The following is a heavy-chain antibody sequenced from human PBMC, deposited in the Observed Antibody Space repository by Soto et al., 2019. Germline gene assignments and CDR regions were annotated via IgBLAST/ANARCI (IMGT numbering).Heavy chain of an antibody. CDR2: INPSGGST. Sequence: QVQLVQSGAELKKPGASVKVSCKASGYTFTSYYMHWVRQAPGQGLEWMGIINPSGGSTSYAQKFQGRVTMTRDKSTSTVYMERSSLRSEDTAVYYCARDGLSYYDSTRWGLGAPDYWSQGTLVTGSS. CDR3: ARDGLSYYDSTRWGLGAPDY. V-gene: IGHV1-46*01. CDR1: GYTFTSYY. D-gene: IGHD3-22*01. J-gene: IGHJ4*02.